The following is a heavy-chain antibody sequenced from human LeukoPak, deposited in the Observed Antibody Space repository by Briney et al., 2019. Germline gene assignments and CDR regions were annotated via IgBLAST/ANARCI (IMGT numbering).Heavy chain of an antibody. Sequence: GGSLRLSCAASGFTFNNAWMSWVRQAPGKGLEWVGRIKSKTDGGTTDYAAPVKGRFTISRDDSKSTLYLQMNSLKTEDTAVYYCITFSMIVVVITDWGQGTLVTVSS. CDR3: ITFSMIVVVITD. J-gene: IGHJ4*02. V-gene: IGHV3-15*01. D-gene: IGHD3-22*01. CDR2: IKSKTDGGTT. CDR1: GFTFNNAW.